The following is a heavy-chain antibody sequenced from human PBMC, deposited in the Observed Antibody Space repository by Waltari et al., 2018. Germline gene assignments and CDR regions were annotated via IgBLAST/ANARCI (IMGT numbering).Heavy chain of an antibody. CDR1: GYTFTGFD. CDR2: LNPNSGNT. V-gene: IGHV1-8*03. D-gene: IGHD3-10*01. CDR3: ARGGSGSPSPHPFDI. Sequence: QVQLVQSGAEVKKPGASGRVSCKASGYTFTGFDSNWVRQATGQGLEWMAWLNPNSGNTGYARNFRGRVTITRDTSISTAYMELSSLTYEDTAMYYCARGGSGSPSPHPFDIWGQGTMVTVSS. J-gene: IGHJ3*02.